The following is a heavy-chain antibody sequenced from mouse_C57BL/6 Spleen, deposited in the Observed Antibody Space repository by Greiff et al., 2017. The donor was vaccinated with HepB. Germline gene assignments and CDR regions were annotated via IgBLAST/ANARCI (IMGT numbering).Heavy chain of an antibody. CDR2: INPSNGGT. CDR1: GYTFTSYW. J-gene: IGHJ2*01. Sequence: VQLQQPGTELVKPGASVKLSCKASGYTFTSYWMHWVKQRPGQGLEWIGNINPSNGGTNYNEKFKSKATLTVDKSSSTAYMQLSSLTSEDSAVYYCARSGQLRLRYFDYWGQGTTLTVSS. CDR3: ARSGQLRLRYFDY. V-gene: IGHV1-53*01. D-gene: IGHD3-2*02.